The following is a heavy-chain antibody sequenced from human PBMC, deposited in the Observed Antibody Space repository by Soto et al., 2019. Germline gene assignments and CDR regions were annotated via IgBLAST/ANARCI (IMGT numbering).Heavy chain of an antibody. J-gene: IGHJ4*02. Sequence: TLSLTCTVSGSSISSYCWSWIRQPPGKGLEWIGYVYYSGSTNYNPSLKSRVTISVDTSKNQFSLKLSSVTAADTAVYYCARGIAAAGVDYWRQGTLVIVSS. CDR3: ARGIAAAGVDY. CDR2: VYYSGST. CDR1: GSSISSYC. D-gene: IGHD6-13*01. V-gene: IGHV4-59*01.